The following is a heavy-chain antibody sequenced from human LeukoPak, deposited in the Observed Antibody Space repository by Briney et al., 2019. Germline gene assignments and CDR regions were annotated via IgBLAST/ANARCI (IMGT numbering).Heavy chain of an antibody. CDR3: ARDSPEVTYAFDN. CDR2: IDYSGTT. D-gene: IGHD2-8*01. J-gene: IGHJ4*02. CDR1: DASFSSSSDS. Sequence: SGTLPLTCTVSDASFSSSSDSWGWLRQPPGKGLEWIGSIDYSGTTYHNPSLKSRVTIVVDASKNQFSLRLNSVSAADTAMYYCARDSPEVTYAFDNWGQGILVTVSS. V-gene: IGHV4-39*07.